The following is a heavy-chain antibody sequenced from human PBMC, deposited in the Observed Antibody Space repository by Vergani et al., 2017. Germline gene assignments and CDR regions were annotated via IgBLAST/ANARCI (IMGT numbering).Heavy chain of an antibody. CDR2: ISASGNA. CDR3: ARRSGGYYSGGKVHPLRTAFDV. J-gene: IGHJ3*01. Sequence: QVQLQASGPGRVKPSQTLSLTCTMSGGSISAGYYFWSWIRQPDGKGLEWHGHISASGNASHSPSLKTRVSMSVDTSKNQFSLTVTSVTAADTAIYFCARRSGGYYSGGKVHPLRTAFDVWGHGTVVTVSS. V-gene: IGHV4-61*02. D-gene: IGHD2-15*01. CDR1: GGSISAGYYF.